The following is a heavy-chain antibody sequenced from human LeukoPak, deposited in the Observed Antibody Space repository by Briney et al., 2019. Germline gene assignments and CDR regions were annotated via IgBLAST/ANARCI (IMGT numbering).Heavy chain of an antibody. CDR2: IYYSGST. V-gene: IGHV4-59*12. J-gene: IGHJ4*02. D-gene: IGHD2-8*01. Sequence: PSETLSLTCIVSGGSISSYYWSWIRQPPGKGLEWIGYIYYSGSTNYNPSLKSRVTISVDTSKNHFSLKLSSVTAADTAMYYCARPHSGTVNASTYGVIDYWGQGTLVTVSS. CDR1: GGSISSYY. CDR3: ARPHSGTVNASTYGVIDY.